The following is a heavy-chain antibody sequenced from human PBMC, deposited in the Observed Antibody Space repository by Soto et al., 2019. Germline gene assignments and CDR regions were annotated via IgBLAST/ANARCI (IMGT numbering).Heavy chain of an antibody. Sequence: QVQLQQWGAGLLKPSETLSLSCSVYGTSFSNSYWSWIRQAPGKGLEWLGEINHTGSTNYNPSLKSRVTISVDASKKEFSLKLRSVTAAYTAVYYCARVGQLFPDLDLWGRGTLVSVSS. CDR1: GTSFSNSY. J-gene: IGHJ2*01. CDR3: ARVGQLFPDLDL. V-gene: IGHV4-34*01. CDR2: INHTGST. D-gene: IGHD3-10*01.